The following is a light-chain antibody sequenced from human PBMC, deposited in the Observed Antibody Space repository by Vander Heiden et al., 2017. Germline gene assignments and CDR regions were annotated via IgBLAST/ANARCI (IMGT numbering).Light chain of an antibody. CDR3: QHYDNWPYS. Sequence: ILMTQSPASLSVSPGGRATLSCRASHSGDNNLGWYVQKPGQAPRLLFYGVYSRATGVPARFSASGSGTEFALTISSLQPEDLGTYFCQHYDNWPYSFAQGTRLEI. CDR1: HSGDNN. J-gene: IGKJ2*03. CDR2: GVY. V-gene: IGKV3-15*01.